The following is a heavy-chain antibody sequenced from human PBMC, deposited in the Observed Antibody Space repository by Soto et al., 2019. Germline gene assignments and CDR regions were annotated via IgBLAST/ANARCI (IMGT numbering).Heavy chain of an antibody. V-gene: IGHV3-7*03. CDR2: IKQDGSEK. CDR3: ARDPVLLWFGELFDYYGMDV. J-gene: IGHJ6*02. CDR1: GFTFSSYW. D-gene: IGHD3-10*01. Sequence: GGSLRLSCAASGFTFSSYWMSWVRQAPGKGLEWVANIKQDGSEKYYVDSVKGRFTISRDNARNSLYLQMNSLRAEDTAVYYCARDPVLLWFGELFDYYGMDVWGQGTTVTVSS.